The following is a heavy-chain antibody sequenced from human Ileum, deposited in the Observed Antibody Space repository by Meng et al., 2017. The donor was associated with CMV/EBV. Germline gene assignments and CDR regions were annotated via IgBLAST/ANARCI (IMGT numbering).Heavy chain of an antibody. D-gene: IGHD1-26*01. Sequence: GGSLRLSCAASGFRCSIFLMSWVRQAMGRGLEWVANINQDGSEEYYVDAVKGRFTISRDNDKNSLYLKMNSLRAEDTAVYYSARDPEFGALDYWGQGTLVTVSS. CDR2: INQDGSEE. CDR1: GFRCSIFL. V-gene: IGHV3-7*01. CDR3: ARDPEFGALDY. J-gene: IGHJ4*02.